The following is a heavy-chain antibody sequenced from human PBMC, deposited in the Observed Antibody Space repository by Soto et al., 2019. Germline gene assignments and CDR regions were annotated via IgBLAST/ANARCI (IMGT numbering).Heavy chain of an antibody. D-gene: IGHD5-18*01. V-gene: IGHV1-69*06. CDR3: AREGSIQLWAYYYYYGMDV. Sequence: SVKVSCKASGGTFSSYAISWVRQAPGQGLEWMGGIIPIFGTANYAQKFQGRVTITADKSTSTAYMELSSLRSEDTAVYYCAREGSIQLWAYYYYYGMDVWGQGTTVTVSS. J-gene: IGHJ6*02. CDR2: IIPIFGTA. CDR1: GGTFSSYA.